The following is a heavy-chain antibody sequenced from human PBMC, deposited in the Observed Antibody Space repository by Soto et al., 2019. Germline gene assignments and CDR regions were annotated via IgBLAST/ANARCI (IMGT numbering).Heavy chain of an antibody. CDR3: ARKPGFWCTLGYFDF. D-gene: IGHD2-8*01. CDR2: ISGSGSTI. CDR1: GFTFSDYY. Sequence: QVQLVESGGGLVQPGESLRLSCAASGFTFSDYYMTWIRQAPGKGLEWVSYISGSGSTIYYADSVKGRFSISRDNTKNSLYLQMNSLRPEDTAVYFCARKPGFWCTLGYFDFWAQGTLVTVSS. V-gene: IGHV3-11*01. J-gene: IGHJ4*02.